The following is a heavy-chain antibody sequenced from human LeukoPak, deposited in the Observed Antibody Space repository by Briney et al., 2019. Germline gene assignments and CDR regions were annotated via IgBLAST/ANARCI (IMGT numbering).Heavy chain of an antibody. CDR1: GFTFNYYW. V-gene: IGHV3-33*08. CDR3: ARMDLSRYTAAAGTFDY. Sequence: GGSLRLSCAASGFTFNYYWMSWVRQAPGKGLEWVAVIWYDGSNKYYADSVKGRFTISRDNSKNTLYLQMNSLRAEDTAVYYCARMDLSRYTAAAGTFDYWGQGTLVTVSS. J-gene: IGHJ4*02. D-gene: IGHD6-13*01. CDR2: IWYDGSNK.